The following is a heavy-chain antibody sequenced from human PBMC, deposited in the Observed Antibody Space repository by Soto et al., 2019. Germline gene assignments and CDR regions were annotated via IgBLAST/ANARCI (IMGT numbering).Heavy chain of an antibody. CDR2: IRSKAYGGTT. Sequence: PGVSLRLSCTASGFTFGDYAMSWFRQAPGKGLEWVGFIRSKAYGGTTEYAASVKGRFTISRDDSKSIAYLQMNSLKTEDTAVYYCTHCSSTSCQDSNNRFDPWGQGTLVTVSS. D-gene: IGHD2-2*01. V-gene: IGHV3-49*03. CDR1: GFTFGDYA. J-gene: IGHJ5*02. CDR3: THCSSTSCQDSNNRFDP.